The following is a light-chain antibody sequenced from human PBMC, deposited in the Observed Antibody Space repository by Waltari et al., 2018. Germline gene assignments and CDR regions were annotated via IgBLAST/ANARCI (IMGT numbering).Light chain of an antibody. CDR1: HDISNY. Sequence: DIQMTQSPSSLSASVGDRVTITCQASHDISNYLNWYQQKPGKAPKLLIYDASTLETGVPSRFSGSGSGTDFVFTISRLQPEDIATYYCQHYDGVPPWTFGQGTRVDFK. V-gene: IGKV1-33*01. CDR3: QHYDGVPPWT. CDR2: DAS. J-gene: IGKJ1*01.